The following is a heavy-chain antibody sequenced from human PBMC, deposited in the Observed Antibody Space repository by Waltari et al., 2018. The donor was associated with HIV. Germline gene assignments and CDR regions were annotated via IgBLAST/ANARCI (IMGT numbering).Heavy chain of an antibody. J-gene: IGHJ4*02. Sequence: EVQLVQSGGGLIKPGGSLRLSCAAPGFSVSSYWMHWVRQTPGKGLVWVSRINIDGSRIDYADSGRGRFTISRDSAKNTLSLQMNSLTEEDTAVYYCSRDTFGEYDYWGQGTLVTVSS. CDR1: GFSVSSYW. CDR3: SRDTFGEYDY. V-gene: IGHV3-74*01. CDR2: INIDGSRI. D-gene: IGHD3-10*01.